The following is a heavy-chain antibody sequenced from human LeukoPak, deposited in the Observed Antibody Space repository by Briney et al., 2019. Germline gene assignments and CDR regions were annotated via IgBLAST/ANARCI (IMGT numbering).Heavy chain of an antibody. D-gene: IGHD4/OR15-4a*01. CDR1: GFTFNIYT. Sequence: GGSLRLSCAASGFTFNIYTMSWVRQAPGKGLEYVSGIPSDGGSTQYADSVKGRFTISRDNSKNTLDLQMTSLRTEDTAVYYCLYGAAFSHFGDWGQGTLVTVSS. J-gene: IGHJ4*02. CDR3: LYGAAFSHFGD. CDR2: IPSDGGST. V-gene: IGHV3-64D*06.